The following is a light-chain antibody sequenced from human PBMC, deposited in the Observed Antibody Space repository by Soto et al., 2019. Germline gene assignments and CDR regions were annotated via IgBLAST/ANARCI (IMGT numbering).Light chain of an antibody. CDR1: QSVSNNY. CDR3: QQYGKLPIT. J-gene: IGKJ5*01. Sequence: EIVLKQSPGTLSLSPGERATLSCRASQSVSNNYLAWYQQKPGQAPRLLIYGASNRATGIPDRFSGSGSGTDFTLTISSLEPEDFAVYYCQQYGKLPITFGQGTRLEIK. V-gene: IGKV3-20*01. CDR2: GAS.